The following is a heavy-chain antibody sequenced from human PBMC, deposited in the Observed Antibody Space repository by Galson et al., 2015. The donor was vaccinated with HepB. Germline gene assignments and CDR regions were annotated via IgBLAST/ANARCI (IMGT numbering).Heavy chain of an antibody. CDR3: ARNLVRGLEYCTSCFLSYYYFYMDV. CDR2: INPSGGST. V-gene: IGHV1-46*01. CDR1: GYTFTNYY. Sequence: SVKVSCKASGYTFTNYYMHWVRQAPGQGLEWMGIINPSGGSTSYAQKFQGRVTMTRDTSTNTVYMELSSLRSEDTAVYYCARNLVRGLEYCTSCFLSYYYFYMDVWGKGTTVTVSS. D-gene: IGHD2-2*01. J-gene: IGHJ6*03.